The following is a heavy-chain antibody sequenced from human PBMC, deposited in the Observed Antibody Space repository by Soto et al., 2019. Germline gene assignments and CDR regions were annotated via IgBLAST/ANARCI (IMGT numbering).Heavy chain of an antibody. V-gene: IGHV1-69*13. CDR2: IIPIFGTA. J-gene: IGHJ4*02. CDR3: ARAPGGKITIDY. D-gene: IGHD2-15*01. Sequence: SVKVSCKASGGTFSSYAISWVRQAPGQGLEWMGGIIPIFGTANYAQKFQGRVTITADESTSTAYMELSSLRSEDTAVYYCARAPGGKITIDYWGQGTLVTVSS. CDR1: GGTFSSYA.